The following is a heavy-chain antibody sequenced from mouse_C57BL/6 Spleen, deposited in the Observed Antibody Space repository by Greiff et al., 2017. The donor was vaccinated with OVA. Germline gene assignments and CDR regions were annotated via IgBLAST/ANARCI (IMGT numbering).Heavy chain of an antibody. J-gene: IGHJ4*01. V-gene: IGHV1-52*01. CDR1: GYTFTSYW. CDR2: IDPSDSET. Sequence: VQLQQSGAELVRPGSSVKLSCKASGYTFTSYWMHWVKQRPIQGLEWIGNIDPSDSETHYNQKFKDKATLTVDKSSSTAYMQLSSLTSEDSAVYYCARSKTMVTTSAMDYWGQGTSVTVSS. CDR3: ARSKTMVTTSAMDY. D-gene: IGHD2-2*01.